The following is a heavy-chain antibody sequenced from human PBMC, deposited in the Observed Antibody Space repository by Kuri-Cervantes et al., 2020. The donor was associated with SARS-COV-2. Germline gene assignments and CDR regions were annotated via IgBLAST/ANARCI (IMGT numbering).Heavy chain of an antibody. D-gene: IGHD6-13*01. CDR1: GGSISSYY. V-gene: IGHV4-59*12. CDR2: IYYSGST. J-gene: IGHJ2*01. Sequence: GSLRLSCTVSGGSISSYYWSWIRQPPGKGLEWIGYIYYSGSTNYNPSLKSRVTIPVDTSKNQFSLKLSSVTAADTAVYYCARGRGIAAAGTGSPAPGYFDLWGQGTLVTVSS. CDR3: ARGRGIAAAGTGSPAPGYFDL.